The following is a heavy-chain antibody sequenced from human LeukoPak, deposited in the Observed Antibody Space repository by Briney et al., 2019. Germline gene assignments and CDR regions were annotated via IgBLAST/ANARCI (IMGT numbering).Heavy chain of an antibody. CDR3: VGSLAAAGNFDY. CDR2: IYYSGST. J-gene: IGHJ4*02. CDR1: GGSISSYY. Sequence: PSETLSLTCNVSGGSISSYYWSWIRQPPGKGLEWIGYIYYSGSTNYNPSLKSRVTISVDTSKNQFSLKLSSVTAADTAVYYCVGSLAAAGNFDYWGQGTLVTVSS. V-gene: IGHV4-59*01. D-gene: IGHD6-13*01.